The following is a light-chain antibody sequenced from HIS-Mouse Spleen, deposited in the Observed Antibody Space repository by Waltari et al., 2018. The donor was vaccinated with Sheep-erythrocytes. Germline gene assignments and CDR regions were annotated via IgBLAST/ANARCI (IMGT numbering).Light chain of an antibody. CDR3: SSYTSSSTWV. Sequence: QSALTQPASVSGSPGKSITISCTGTSSDVGGYNYVSWYQQHPGKAPKLMIYEVSNRPSWVSNRFSGSKSGNTASLTISGLQAEDEADYYCSSYTSSSTWVFGGGTKLTVL. J-gene: IGLJ3*02. V-gene: IGLV2-14*01. CDR2: EVS. CDR1: SSDVGGYNY.